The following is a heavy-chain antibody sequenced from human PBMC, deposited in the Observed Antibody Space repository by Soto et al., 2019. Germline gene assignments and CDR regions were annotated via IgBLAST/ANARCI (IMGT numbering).Heavy chain of an antibody. CDR1: GFTFSSYG. CDR3: AKDLGCSRTSCSHYGMDV. J-gene: IGHJ6*02. V-gene: IGHV3-30*18. CDR2: ISYDGSNK. D-gene: IGHD2-2*01. Sequence: QVQLVESGGGVVQPGRSLRLSCAASGFTFSSYGMHWVRQAPGKGLEWVAVISYDGSNKYYADSVKGRFTISRDNSKNTXXLQMNSLRAEDTAVYYCAKDLGCSRTSCSHYGMDVWGQGTTVTVSS.